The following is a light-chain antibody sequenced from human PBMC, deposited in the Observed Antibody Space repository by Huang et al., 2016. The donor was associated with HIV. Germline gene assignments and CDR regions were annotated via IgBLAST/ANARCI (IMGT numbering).Light chain of an antibody. J-gene: IGKJ1*01. V-gene: IGKV2-30*01. CDR3: MQGTHWPGT. CDR2: QVS. Sequence: DVVMTQLPLSLPVTLGQPASIFCRSSQSLVSSDGDTYLNWFQQRPGQSPRRLIYQVSNRDSGVPDRFSGSGSGTLFTLRINRVEAEDVAAYYCMQGTHWPGTFGQGTKMEI. CDR1: QSLVSSDGDTY.